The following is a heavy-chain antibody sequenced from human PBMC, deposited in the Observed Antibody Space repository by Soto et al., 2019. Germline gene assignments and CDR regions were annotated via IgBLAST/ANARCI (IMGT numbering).Heavy chain of an antibody. D-gene: IGHD2-2*01. Sequence: GGSLRLSXAASGFTFSSYAMHWVRQAPGKGLEWVAVISYDGSNKYYADSVKGRFTISRDNSKNTLYLQMNSLRAEDTAVYYCARKIVVVPAAISYYYGMDVWGQGTTVTVSS. CDR2: ISYDGSNK. J-gene: IGHJ6*02. CDR1: GFTFSSYA. CDR3: ARKIVVVPAAISYYYGMDV. V-gene: IGHV3-30-3*01.